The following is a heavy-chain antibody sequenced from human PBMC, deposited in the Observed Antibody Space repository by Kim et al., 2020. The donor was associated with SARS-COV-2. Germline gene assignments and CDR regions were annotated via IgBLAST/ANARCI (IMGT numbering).Heavy chain of an antibody. D-gene: IGHD6-19*01. Sequence: LKSRVTIPVDTSKNQFSLKLSAVTAADTAVYYCSRVGSHYSSGWIEYFQHWGQGTLVTVSS. V-gene: IGHV4-59*01. CDR3: SRVGSHYSSGWIEYFQH. J-gene: IGHJ1*01.